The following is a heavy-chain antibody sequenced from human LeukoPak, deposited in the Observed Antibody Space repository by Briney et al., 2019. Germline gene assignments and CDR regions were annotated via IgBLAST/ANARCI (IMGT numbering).Heavy chain of an antibody. Sequence: SVKVSCKASGYTFTNYHISWVRQAPGQGLEWMGGIIPIFGTANYAQKFQGRVAITADESTSTAYMELSSLRSEDTAVYYCARDGSSSEHYYYYYMDVWGKGTTVTVSS. CDR1: GYTFTNYH. CDR3: ARDGSSSEHYYYYYMDV. CDR2: IIPIFGTA. J-gene: IGHJ6*03. D-gene: IGHD6-6*01. V-gene: IGHV1-69*13.